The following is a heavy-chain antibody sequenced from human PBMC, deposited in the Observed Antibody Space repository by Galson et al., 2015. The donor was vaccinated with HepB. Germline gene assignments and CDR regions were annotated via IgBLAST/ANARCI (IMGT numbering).Heavy chain of an antibody. CDR3: AKCLGWLAKGFYYYYGMDV. V-gene: IGHV3-23*01. D-gene: IGHD6-19*01. CDR1: GFTFSSYA. J-gene: IGHJ6*02. CDR2: ISGSGGST. Sequence: SLRLSCAASGFTFSSYAMSWVRQAQGKGLEWVSAISGSGGSTYYADSVKGRFTISRDNSKNTLYLQMNSLRAEDTAVYYCAKCLGWLAKGFYYYYGMDVWFQGTTVTVSS.